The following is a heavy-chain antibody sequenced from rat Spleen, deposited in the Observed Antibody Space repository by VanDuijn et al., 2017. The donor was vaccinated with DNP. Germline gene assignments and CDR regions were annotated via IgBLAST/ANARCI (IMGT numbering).Heavy chain of an antibody. CDR1: GYTFTSYY. J-gene: IGHJ3*01. V-gene: IGHV1-43*01. CDR2: INMGSGGT. CDR3: ARGGSGIWFAH. Sequence: QVQLQQSGAELARPGSSVKLSCKASGYTFTSYYTAWIKQTTGQGLDYIGYINMGSGGTNYNEKFKGKATLTVDKSSSTAFMQLTSLTPDDSAVYFCARGGSGIWFAHWGQGTLVTVSS. D-gene: IGHD5-1*01.